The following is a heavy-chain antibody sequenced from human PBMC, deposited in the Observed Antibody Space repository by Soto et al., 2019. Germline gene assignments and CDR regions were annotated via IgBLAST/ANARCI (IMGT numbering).Heavy chain of an antibody. D-gene: IGHD6-19*01. CDR2: ISSSSSYI. CDR3: AKPNSSGWSPFDY. V-gene: IGHV3-21*04. Sequence: GGSLRLSCAASGFTFSSYSMNWVRQAPGKGLEWVSSISSSSSYIYYADSVKGRFTISRDNAKNSLYLQMNSLRAGDTAVYYCAKPNSSGWSPFDYWGQGTLVTVSS. CDR1: GFTFSSYS. J-gene: IGHJ4*02.